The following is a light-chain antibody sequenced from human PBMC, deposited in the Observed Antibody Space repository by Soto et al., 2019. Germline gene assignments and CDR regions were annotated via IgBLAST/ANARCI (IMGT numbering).Light chain of an antibody. V-gene: IGLV1-44*01. Sequence: QSVLTQPPSASGTPGQRVTISCSGSDSNIGSFTVHWYQQVPGTAPKPLIHTTYQRPSGVPDRFSGSKSGTSGSLAISGLEPENGADYYGASWDDSLRGFVFGTGTKVTVL. CDR3: ASWDDSLRGFV. CDR2: TTY. CDR1: DSNIGSFT. J-gene: IGLJ1*01.